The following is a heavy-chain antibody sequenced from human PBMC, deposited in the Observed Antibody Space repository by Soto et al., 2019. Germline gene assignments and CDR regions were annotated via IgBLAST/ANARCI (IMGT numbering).Heavy chain of an antibody. V-gene: IGHV3-48*03. J-gene: IGHJ4*02. D-gene: IGHD2-21*01. CDR2: MTGSGSAI. CDR1: GFSFSNSE. CDR3: ARSGGDYRPFDS. Sequence: PGGSLRRSCAASGFSFSNSEMNWIRQAPGKGLEWVPHMTGSGSAIYYADSVRGRFTISRDNANNLLYLQLNSLRAEDTALYYCARSGGDYRPFDSWGQGTLDTVSS.